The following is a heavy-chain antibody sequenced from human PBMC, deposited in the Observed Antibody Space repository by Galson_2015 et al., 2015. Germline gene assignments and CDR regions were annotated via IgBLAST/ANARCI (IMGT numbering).Heavy chain of an antibody. CDR3: AKDGGYDSSGYYSHYYYYGMDV. CDR2: ISGSGGST. Sequence: SLRLSCAASGFTFSSYAMSWVRQAPGKGLEWVSAISGSGGSTYYADSVKGRFTISRDNSKNTLYLQMNSLRAEDTAVYYCAKDGGYDSSGYYSHYYYYGMDVWGQGTTVTVSS. V-gene: IGHV3-23*01. CDR1: GFTFSSYA. D-gene: IGHD3-22*01. J-gene: IGHJ6*02.